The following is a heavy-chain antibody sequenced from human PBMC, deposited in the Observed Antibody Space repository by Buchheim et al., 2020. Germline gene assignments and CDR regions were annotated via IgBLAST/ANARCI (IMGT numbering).Heavy chain of an antibody. Sequence: EVQLVESGGALVQPGGSLRLSCAASGFAFSSYWMTWVRQAPGKGLEWVANIKEDGTKKKYVDSVKGRFTISRANAGDSPYLQMNSLRVEDTAVYYCAQGELMGEDFWGQGTL. CDR2: IKEDGTKK. CDR3: AQGELMGEDF. J-gene: IGHJ1*01. V-gene: IGHV3-7*01. D-gene: IGHD1-26*01. CDR1: GFAFSSYW.